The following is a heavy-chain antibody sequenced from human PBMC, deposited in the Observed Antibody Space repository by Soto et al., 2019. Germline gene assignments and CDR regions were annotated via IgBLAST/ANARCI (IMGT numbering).Heavy chain of an antibody. J-gene: IGHJ5*02. Sequence: PSETLSLTCTVTGGAISGYYWTWIRQSDGEGLEWIGRIYSSGSTNYNPSLKSRVTISLDTSMNYFSLRLSSVTAADTAVYYCARGPRFSEWFDPWGQGTLVTVSS. CDR2: IYSSGST. CDR1: GGAISGYY. CDR3: ARGPRFSEWFDP. D-gene: IGHD3-3*01. V-gene: IGHV4-4*07.